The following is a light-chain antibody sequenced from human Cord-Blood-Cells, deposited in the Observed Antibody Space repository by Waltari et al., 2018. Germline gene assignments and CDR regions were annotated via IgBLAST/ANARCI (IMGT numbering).Light chain of an antibody. Sequence: EIVLTQSPATLSLSPGERATLSCRASQSVSSYLAWYQQKPGQAPRLLIYDASNRATGIPARFSGSGSVTDFTLTISSLGPEDFAVYYCQQRSNWLTFGPGTKVDIK. J-gene: IGKJ3*01. CDR1: QSVSSY. CDR3: QQRSNWLT. CDR2: DAS. V-gene: IGKV3-11*01.